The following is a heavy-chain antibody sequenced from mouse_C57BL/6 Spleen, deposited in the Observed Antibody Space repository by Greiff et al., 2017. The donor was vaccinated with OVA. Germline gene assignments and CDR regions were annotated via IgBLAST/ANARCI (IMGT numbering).Heavy chain of an antibody. CDR3: ARAHEYDSAWFAY. Sequence: VQLKESGPELVKPGASVKIPCKASGYTFTDYNMDWVKQSHGKSLEWIGDINPNNGGTIYNQKFKGKATLTVDKSSSTAYMELRSLTSEDTAVYYGARAHEYDSAWFAYWGQGTLVTVSA. J-gene: IGHJ3*01. D-gene: IGHD2-4*01. V-gene: IGHV1-18*01. CDR1: GYTFTDYN. CDR2: INPNNGGT.